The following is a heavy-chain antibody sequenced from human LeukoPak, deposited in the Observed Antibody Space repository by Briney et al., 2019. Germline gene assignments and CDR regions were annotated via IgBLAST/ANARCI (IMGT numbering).Heavy chain of an antibody. D-gene: IGHD3-22*01. V-gene: IGHV4-59*08. Sequence: SETLSLTCAVYGGSFSGYFWSWIRQSPGKGLEWIGYIYYSGSTNYNPSLKSRVTISVDTSKNQFSLKLSSVTAADTAVYYCARRSGGSSGYYAFDYWGQGTLVTVPS. CDR2: IYYSGST. CDR1: GGSFSGYF. J-gene: IGHJ4*02. CDR3: ARRSGGSSGYYAFDY.